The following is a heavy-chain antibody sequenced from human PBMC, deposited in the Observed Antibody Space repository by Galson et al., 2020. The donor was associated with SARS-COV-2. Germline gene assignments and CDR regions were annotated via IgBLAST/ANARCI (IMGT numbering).Heavy chain of an antibody. CDR2: IYHSGST. J-gene: IGHJ5*02. D-gene: IGHD3-22*01. Sequence: SETLSLTCAVSGGSISSSNWWSWVRQPPGKGLEWIGEIYHSGSTNYNPSLKSRVTISVDKSKNQFSLKLSSVTAADTAVYYCARVITMIVVVITPSHWFDPWGQGTLVTVSS. CDR1: GGSISSSNW. V-gene: IGHV4-4*02. CDR3: ARVITMIVVVITPSHWFDP.